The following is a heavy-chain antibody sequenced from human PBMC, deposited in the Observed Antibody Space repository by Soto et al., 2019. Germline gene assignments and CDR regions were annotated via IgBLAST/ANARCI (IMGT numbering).Heavy chain of an antibody. D-gene: IGHD4-17*01. Sequence: SVKVSCKASGVTFSSYAISWVRQAPGQGLEWMGGIIPIFGTANYAQKFQGRVTITADESASTAYMELSSLRSEDTAVYYCARGTTVTFFFDYWGQGTLVTVSS. CDR2: IIPIFGTA. CDR3: ARGTTVTFFFDY. CDR1: GVTFSSYA. V-gene: IGHV1-69*13. J-gene: IGHJ4*02.